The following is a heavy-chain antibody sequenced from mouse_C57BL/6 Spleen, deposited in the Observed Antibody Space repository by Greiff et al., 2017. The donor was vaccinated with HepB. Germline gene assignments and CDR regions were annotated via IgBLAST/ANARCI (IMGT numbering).Heavy chain of an antibody. CDR2: IYPSDSET. CDR1: GYTFTSYW. J-gene: IGHJ4*01. D-gene: IGHD3-2*02. CDR3: ARGRQLRPSYYAMDY. V-gene: IGHV1-61*01. Sequence: QVQLQQPGAELVRPGSSVKLSCKASGYTFTSYWMDWVKQRPGQGLEWIGNIYPSDSETHYNQKFKDKATLTVDKSSSTAYMQLSSLTSEDSAVYYCARGRQLRPSYYAMDYWGQGTSVTVSS.